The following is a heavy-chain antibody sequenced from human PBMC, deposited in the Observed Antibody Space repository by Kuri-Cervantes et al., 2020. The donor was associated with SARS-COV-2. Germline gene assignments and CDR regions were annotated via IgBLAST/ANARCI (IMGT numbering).Heavy chain of an antibody. CDR2: ISGSGGST. D-gene: IGHD7-27*01. V-gene: IGHV3-23*01. J-gene: IGHJ4*02. Sequence: GESLKISCAASGFTFSSYAMSWVRQAPGKGLEWVSAISGSGGSTYYADSVKGRFTIPRDNAKNSLYLQMSSLRAEDTAVYYCARDLRLGKSLDYWGQGTLVTVSS. CDR1: GFTFSSYA. CDR3: ARDLRLGKSLDY.